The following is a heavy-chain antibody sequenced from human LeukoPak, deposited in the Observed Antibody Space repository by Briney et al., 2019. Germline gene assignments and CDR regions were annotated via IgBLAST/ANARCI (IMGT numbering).Heavy chain of an antibody. D-gene: IGHD2-15*01. J-gene: IGHJ4*02. CDR3: ARGLGYCSGGSCYSGDYYFDY. CDR2: INHSGST. V-gene: IGHV4-34*01. CDR1: GGSFSGYY. Sequence: PSETLSLTCAVYGGSFSGYYWSWIRQPPGKGLEWIGEINHSGSTNYNPSLKSRVTISVDTSKNQFSLKLSSVTAADTAVYYCARGLGYCSGGSCYSGDYYFDYWGQGTLVTVSS.